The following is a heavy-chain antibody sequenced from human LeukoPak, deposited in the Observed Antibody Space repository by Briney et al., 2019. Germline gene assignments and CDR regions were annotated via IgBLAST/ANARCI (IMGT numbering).Heavy chain of an antibody. J-gene: IGHJ4*02. CDR2: IYYSGST. Sequence: PSETLSLTCTVSGGSTNSYFWTWIRQPPGKGLEWIGYIYYSGSTKYNPSLESRVTISLDTSKNQFSLSLSSVTAADTAVYYCARDIRGYNYGWFDYWGQGTLVTVSS. CDR3: ARDIRGYNYGWFDY. V-gene: IGHV4-59*01. D-gene: IGHD5-18*01. CDR1: GGSTNSYF.